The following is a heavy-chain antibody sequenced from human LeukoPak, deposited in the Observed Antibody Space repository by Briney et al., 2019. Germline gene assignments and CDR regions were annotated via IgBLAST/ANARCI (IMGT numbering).Heavy chain of an antibody. V-gene: IGHV3-23*01. CDR1: GFTFSSYG. J-gene: IGHJ4*02. CDR3: ARPIGQSGAPGY. CDR2: ISGGGAGT. D-gene: IGHD2/OR15-2a*01. Sequence: GGSLRLSCAASGFTFSSYGMHWVRQAPGKGLQWVSSISGGGAGTYYADSVMGRFTISRDNSKNVLYLEMTSLRAEDTAVYYCARPIGQSGAPGYWGQGTLVTVSS.